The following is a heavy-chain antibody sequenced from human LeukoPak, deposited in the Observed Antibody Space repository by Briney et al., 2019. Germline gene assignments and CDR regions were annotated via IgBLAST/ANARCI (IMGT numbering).Heavy chain of an antibody. CDR1: GFTFSNAW. J-gene: IGHJ4*02. V-gene: IGHV3-23*01. Sequence: PGGSLRLSCAASGFTFSNAWMSWVRQAPGKGLEWVSAISGSGGSAYYADSVKGRFTISRDNAKNSLYLQMNSLRAEDTAVYYCASEHSGNYYRPFDYWGQGTLVTVSS. CDR2: ISGSGGSA. CDR3: ASEHSGNYYRPFDY. D-gene: IGHD1-26*01.